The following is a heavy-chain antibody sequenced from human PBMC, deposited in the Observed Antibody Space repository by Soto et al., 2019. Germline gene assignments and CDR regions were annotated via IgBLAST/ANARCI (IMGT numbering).Heavy chain of an antibody. V-gene: IGHV4-38-2*01. CDR2: IYHSEST. D-gene: IGHD3-22*01. CDR1: DYSISSGYY. J-gene: IGHJ4*02. CDR3: ARGPWYFYDSSGYYSSAFDS. Sequence: LSLTCAVSDYSISSGYYWGWVRQPPGKGLEWIGSIYHSESTYYNPSLQSRVTISVDTSKNQFSLKLSSVTAADTAVYYCARGPWYFYDSSGYYSSAFDSWGQGTLVTVSS.